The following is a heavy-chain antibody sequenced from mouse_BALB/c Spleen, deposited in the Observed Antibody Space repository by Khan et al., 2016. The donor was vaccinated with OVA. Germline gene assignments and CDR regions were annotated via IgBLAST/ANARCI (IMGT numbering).Heavy chain of an antibody. D-gene: IGHD1-1*01. CDR3: LRSLFYYGSAYEGFAY. V-gene: IGHV1S136*01. CDR2: ISPNSDGS. CDR1: GYTFTSYV. Sequence: EVQLQQSGPELVKPGASVKMSCKASGYTFTSYVMHWVKQKPRQGLEWIGYISPNSDGSKYNEKFRGKATLTSDKSSSTAYMELSSLTSEDSAVLYCLRSLFYYGSAYEGFAYWGQGTLVTVSA. J-gene: IGHJ3*01.